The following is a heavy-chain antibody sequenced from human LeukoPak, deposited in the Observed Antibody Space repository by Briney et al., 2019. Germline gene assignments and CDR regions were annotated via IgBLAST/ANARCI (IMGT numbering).Heavy chain of an antibody. V-gene: IGHV3-7*01. Sequence: GGSLRLSCAASGFTFGNYWLSWVRQAPGRGLQWVASMRGDGALIYYVDSEKGRFTISRDNARNLLYLQMNSLRAEDTAVYYCAELGITMIGGVWGKGTTVTISS. CDR2: MRGDGALI. D-gene: IGHD3-10*02. CDR3: AELGITMIGGV. J-gene: IGHJ6*04. CDR1: GFTFGNYW.